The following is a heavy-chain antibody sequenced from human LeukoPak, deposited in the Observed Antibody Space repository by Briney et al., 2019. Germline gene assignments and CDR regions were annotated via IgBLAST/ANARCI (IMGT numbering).Heavy chain of an antibody. J-gene: IGHJ4*02. CDR3: ASLHSGSYYGGSYFDY. CDR2: VHYTGST. D-gene: IGHD1-26*01. V-gene: IGHV4-39*01. Sequence: SETLSLTCTVSSGSLSRGTYYWGWLRQPPGEGLEWIVTVHYTGSTYYSPSLKSRVTISVDTSKNQFSLKLSSVTAADTAVYYCASLHSGSYYGGSYFDYWGQGTLVTVSS. CDR1: SGSLSRGTYY.